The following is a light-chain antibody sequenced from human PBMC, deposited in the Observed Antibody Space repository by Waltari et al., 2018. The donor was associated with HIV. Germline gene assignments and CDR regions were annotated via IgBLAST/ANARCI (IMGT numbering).Light chain of an antibody. CDR3: SSYAGSSTLM. CDR1: SSDVGGYNF. V-gene: IGLV2-8*01. Sequence: QSALTQPPSASGSPGPSVTISCTGTSSDVGGYNFVSWYQQHPGNAPKLLIFEATKRPSGAPARFSGSKSGNTASLTVSGLQAEDEADYYCSSYAGSSTLMFGGGTKLTVL. J-gene: IGLJ3*02. CDR2: EAT.